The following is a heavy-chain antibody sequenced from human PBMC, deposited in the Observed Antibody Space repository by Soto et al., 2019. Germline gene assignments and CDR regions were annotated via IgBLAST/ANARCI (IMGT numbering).Heavy chain of an antibody. V-gene: IGHV1-8*01. CDR3: ARGPFPAAAGYYYYYGMDV. J-gene: IGHJ6*02. D-gene: IGHD6-13*01. CDR1: GYTFTSYD. Sequence: GASVKVSCKASGYTFTSYDINWVRQATGQGLEWMGWMNPNSGNTGYAQKFQGRVTMTRNTSISTAYMELSSLRSEDTAVYYCARGPFPAAAGYYYYYGMDVWGQGTTVTVSS. CDR2: MNPNSGNT.